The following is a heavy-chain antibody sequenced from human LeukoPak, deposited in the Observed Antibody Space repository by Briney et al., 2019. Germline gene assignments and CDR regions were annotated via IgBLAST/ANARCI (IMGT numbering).Heavy chain of an antibody. V-gene: IGHV3-30*04. CDR1: GFTFSSYV. CDR2: ISYDGSNK. J-gene: IGHJ3*02. D-gene: IGHD3-22*01. CDR3: ARDRPMIVVADAFDI. Sequence: PGRSLRLSCAASGFTFSSYVMHWVRQAPGKGLEWVAVISYDGSNKYYADSVKGRFTISRDNSKNTLYLQMNSLRAEDTAVYYCARDRPMIVVADAFDIWGRGTMVTVSS.